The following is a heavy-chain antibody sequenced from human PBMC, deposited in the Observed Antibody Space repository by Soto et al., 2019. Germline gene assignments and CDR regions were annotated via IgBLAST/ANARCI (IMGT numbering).Heavy chain of an antibody. J-gene: IGHJ4*02. CDR2: IWYDGSNK. Sequence: PGGSLRLSCAASGFTFSSYGMHWVRQAPGKGLEWVAVIWYDGSNKYYADSVKGRFTISRDNSKNTLYLQMNSLRAEDTAVYYCARERRDYDILTGYSQYYFDYWGQGT. D-gene: IGHD3-9*01. CDR1: GFTFSSYG. V-gene: IGHV3-33*01. CDR3: ARERRDYDILTGYSQYYFDY.